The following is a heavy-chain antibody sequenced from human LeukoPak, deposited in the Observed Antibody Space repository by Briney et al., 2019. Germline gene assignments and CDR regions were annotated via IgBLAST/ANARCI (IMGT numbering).Heavy chain of an antibody. Sequence: ASVKVSCKASGYTSTGYYMHWVRQAPGQGLEWMGWINPNSGGTNYAQKFQGRVTMTRDTSISTVYMELSRLRSDDTAVYYCARGLPNGDYGHYYYYGMDVWGQGTTVTVSS. J-gene: IGHJ6*02. CDR2: INPNSGGT. V-gene: IGHV1-2*02. CDR3: ARGLPNGDYGHYYYYGMDV. D-gene: IGHD4-17*01. CDR1: GYTSTGYY.